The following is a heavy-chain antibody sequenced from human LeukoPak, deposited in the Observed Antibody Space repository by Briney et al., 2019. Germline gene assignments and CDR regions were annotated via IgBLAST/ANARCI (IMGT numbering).Heavy chain of an antibody. J-gene: IGHJ3*02. CDR3: PRDKYYDSRGSDGFDI. D-gene: IGHD3-22*01. Sequence: SETLFLTCTVSGGSISSYYWGWIRQPAGKGLEWIGRVYTSGSTNYNPSLKSRVTMSLDTSKNQFSLKLSSVAAADTAVYYCPRDKYYDSRGSDGFDIWGQGTMVTVSS. CDR1: GGSISSYY. V-gene: IGHV4-4*07. CDR2: VYTSGST.